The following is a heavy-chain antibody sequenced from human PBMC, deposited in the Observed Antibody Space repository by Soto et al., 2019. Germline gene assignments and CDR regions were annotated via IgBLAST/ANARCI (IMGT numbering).Heavy chain of an antibody. V-gene: IGHV3-66*01. J-gene: IGHJ4*02. CDR2: IYNDGST. CDR1: GFIVSTSY. Sequence: GGSLILSCAASGFIVSTSYMSWVRQAPGKGLEWVPIIYNDGSTYYADSVKGRFTVSRDDSKNTLYLEILSLRAEDTAVYYCARDSYTRYWGQGTLVTVSS. CDR3: ARDSYTRY. D-gene: IGHD4-4*01.